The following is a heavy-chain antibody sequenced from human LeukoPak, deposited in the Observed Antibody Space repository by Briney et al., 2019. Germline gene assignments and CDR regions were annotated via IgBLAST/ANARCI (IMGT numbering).Heavy chain of an antibody. CDR1: GFTSSSYA. D-gene: IGHD6-19*01. J-gene: IGHJ4*02. CDR2: ISYDGSNK. CDR3: AKDTGQWLAQYFFDY. V-gene: IGHV3-30*04. Sequence: GGSLRLSCAASGFTSSSYAMHWVRQAPGKGLEWVAIISYDGSNKFYADSVKGRFTISRDNSKNTLYVQMNSLRVEDTAVYYCAKDTGQWLAQYFFDYWGQGALVTVSS.